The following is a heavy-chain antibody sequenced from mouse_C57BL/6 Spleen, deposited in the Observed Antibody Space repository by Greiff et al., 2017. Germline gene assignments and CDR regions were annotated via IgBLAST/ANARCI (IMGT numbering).Heavy chain of an antibody. J-gene: IGHJ3*01. D-gene: IGHD1-1*01. V-gene: IGHV1-39*01. CDR2: INPNYGTT. CDR1: GYSFTDYN. Sequence: EVQLQQSGPELVKPGASVKISCTASGYSFTDYNMNWVKQSNGKSLEWIGVINPNYGTTSYNQKFKGKATLTVDQTSRTDYMQLNSLTSEDSAVYYCARSNYYGSSYYAWFAYWGQGTLVTVSA. CDR3: ARSNYYGSSYYAWFAY.